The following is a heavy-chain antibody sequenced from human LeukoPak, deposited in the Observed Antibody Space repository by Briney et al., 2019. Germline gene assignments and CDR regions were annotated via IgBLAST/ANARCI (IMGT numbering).Heavy chain of an antibody. J-gene: IGHJ3*02. D-gene: IGHD3-10*01. CDR2: FYDSGDF. CDR1: GGSISGHH. CDR3: ARLLRPGGRKGDAFDI. V-gene: IGHV4-59*08. Sequence: SQTLSLTCTVSGGSISGHHWTWIRQPPGTGLEWIGYFYDSGDFNYNPSLKSRVTIWMDMSDNQFSLTMSSVTAADTAMYYCARLLRPGGRKGDAFDIWGQGTLVTVSS.